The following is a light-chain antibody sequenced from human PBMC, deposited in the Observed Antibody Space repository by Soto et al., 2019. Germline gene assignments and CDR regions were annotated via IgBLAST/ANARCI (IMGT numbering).Light chain of an antibody. V-gene: IGLV2-14*01. CDR3: SSYTSSNTFYVV. Sequence: QSALTQPASVSGSPGQSITISCTGTSSDVGGYNYVSWYQQHPGKAPKLMIYEVTNRPSGVSNRFSGSKSGNTASLTISGLQAEDEADYYCSSYTSSNTFYVVFGGGTKLTVL. J-gene: IGLJ2*01. CDR2: EVT. CDR1: SSDVGGYNY.